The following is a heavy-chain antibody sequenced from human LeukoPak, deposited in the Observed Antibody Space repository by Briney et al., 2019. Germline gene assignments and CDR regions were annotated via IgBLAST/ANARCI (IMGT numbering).Heavy chain of an antibody. CDR1: GFTFSSYA. CDR3: AKKLRRYYDILTGYEVYYYYGMDV. V-gene: IGHV3-23*01. Sequence: PGGSLRLSCAASGFTFSSYAMSWVRQAPGKGLEWVSAISGSGGSTYYADSVKGRFTISRDNSKNTLYLQMNSLRAEDTAVYYCAKKLRRYYDILTGYEVYYYYGMDVWGQGTTVTVSS. J-gene: IGHJ6*02. D-gene: IGHD3-9*01. CDR2: ISGSGGST.